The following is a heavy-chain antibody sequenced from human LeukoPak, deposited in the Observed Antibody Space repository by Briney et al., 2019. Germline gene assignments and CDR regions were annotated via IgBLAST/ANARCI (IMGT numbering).Heavy chain of an antibody. CDR3: ARSSVVTAMVHLDY. J-gene: IGHJ4*02. D-gene: IGHD2-21*02. CDR1: GFTFSSYS. V-gene: IGHV3-21*01. Sequence: GGSLRLSCAASGFTFSSYSMSWVRQAPGKGLEWVSSITRSSNFIYYADSVKGRFTISRDNAKNSLYLQMNSLRVEDTAVYYCARSSVVTAMVHLDYWGQGTLVTVSS. CDR2: ITRSSNFI.